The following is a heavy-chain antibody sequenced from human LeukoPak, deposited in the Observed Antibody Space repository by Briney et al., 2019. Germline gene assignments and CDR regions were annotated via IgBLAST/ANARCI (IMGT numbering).Heavy chain of an antibody. V-gene: IGHV3-21*01. D-gene: IGHD6-13*01. CDR2: ISSSSSYI. Sequence: PGGSLRLSCAASGFTFSSHGMNWVRQAPGKGLEWVSSISSSSSYIYYADSVKGRFTISRDNAKNSLYLKMNSLRAEDTAVYYCARGYQSVAAAGSFDPWGQGTLVTVSS. CDR1: GFTFSSHG. CDR3: ARGYQSVAAAGSFDP. J-gene: IGHJ5*02.